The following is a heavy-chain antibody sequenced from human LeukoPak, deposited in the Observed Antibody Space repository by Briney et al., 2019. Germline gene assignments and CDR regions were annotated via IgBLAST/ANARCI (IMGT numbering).Heavy chain of an antibody. CDR2: ISSSSSYI. V-gene: IGHV3-21*01. CDR1: GFTFSSYS. CDR3: ARPRPANWSYNPWYYYYMDV. J-gene: IGHJ6*03. Sequence: GGSLRLSCAASGFTFSSYSMNWVRQAPGKGLEWVSSISSSSSYIYYADSVKGRFTISRDNAKNSLYLQMNSLRAEDTAVYYCARPRPANWSYNPWYYYYMDVWGKGTTVTVSS. D-gene: IGHD1-7*01.